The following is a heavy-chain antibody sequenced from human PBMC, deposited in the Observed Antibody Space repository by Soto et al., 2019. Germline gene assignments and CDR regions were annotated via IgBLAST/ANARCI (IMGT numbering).Heavy chain of an antibody. V-gene: IGHV3-11*06. Sequence: LSCAASGFTFSDYYMSWIRQAPGKGLEWVSYISSSSSYTNYADSVKGRSTISRDNAKNSLYLQMNSLRAEDTAVYYCARREMATIDAFDIWGQGTMVTVSS. J-gene: IGHJ3*02. CDR1: GFTFSDYY. CDR3: ARREMATIDAFDI. D-gene: IGHD5-12*01. CDR2: ISSSSSYT.